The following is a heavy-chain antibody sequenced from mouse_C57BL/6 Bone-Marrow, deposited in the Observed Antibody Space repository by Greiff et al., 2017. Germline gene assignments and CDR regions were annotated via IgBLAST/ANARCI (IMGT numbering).Heavy chain of an antibody. CDR1: GFTLTSYA. D-gene: IGHD2-5*01. CDR3: ARNAYYSNYAWFAY. V-gene: IGHV2-9-1*01. J-gene: IGHJ3*01. CDR2: IWTGGGT. Sequence: QVQLKESGPGLVAPSQSLSITCTVSGFTLTSYAISWVRQPPGKGLEWLGVIWTGGGTNYNSARNSRLSISTDNSKSKVFLKMNSLPTDDTARYYCARNAYYSNYAWFAYWGQGTLVTVSA.